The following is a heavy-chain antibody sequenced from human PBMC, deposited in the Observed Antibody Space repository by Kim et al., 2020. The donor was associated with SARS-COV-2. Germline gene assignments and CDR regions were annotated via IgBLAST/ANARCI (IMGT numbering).Heavy chain of an antibody. CDR2: SI. Sequence: SIGYADSVKGRFTISRDNAKNALYLTMNSLRAEDTALYYCAKDGAAGLDYWGQGTLVTVSS. V-gene: IGHV3-9*01. CDR3: AKDGAAGLDY. D-gene: IGHD6-13*01. J-gene: IGHJ4*02.